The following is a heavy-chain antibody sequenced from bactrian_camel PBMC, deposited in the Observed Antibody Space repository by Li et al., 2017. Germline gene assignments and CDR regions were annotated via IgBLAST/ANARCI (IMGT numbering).Heavy chain of an antibody. CDR1: CTYTPYC. D-gene: IGHD4*01. V-gene: IGHV3S1*01. CDR2: IDGMGRT. J-gene: IGHJ4*01. Sequence: HVQLVESGGGSVQAGGSLRLSCGCTYTPYCMAWFRQGPGQKREGVAVIDGMGRTFYAASVKGRFTVSKDDAKNTLYLQMNNLKPEDTAMYYCAVEWERVCGSYEYNFWGQGTQVTVS. CDR3: AVEWERVCGSYEYNF.